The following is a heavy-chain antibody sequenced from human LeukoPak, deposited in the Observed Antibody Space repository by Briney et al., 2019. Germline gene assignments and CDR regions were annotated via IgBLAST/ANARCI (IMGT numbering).Heavy chain of an antibody. J-gene: IGHJ6*02. V-gene: IGHV1-8*01. Sequence: GASVKVSCKASGYTFTNFDINWVRQATGQGLEWMGWMDPSTDSADNAQKFQGRVTMTMDMSMNTAYMELNSLTSEDTAVYYCTRAKSPRYHYYGFDVWGQGTTVTVSS. CDR1: GYTFTNFD. CDR2: MDPSTDSA. CDR3: TRAKSPRYHYYGFDV.